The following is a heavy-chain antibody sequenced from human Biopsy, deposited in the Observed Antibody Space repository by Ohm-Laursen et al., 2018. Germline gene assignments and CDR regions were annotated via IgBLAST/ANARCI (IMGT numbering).Heavy chain of an antibody. CDR3: VKDGGQTAPYSFDV. CDR1: GFTFSDHN. CDR2: IWSSATYK. V-gene: IGHV3-33*06. D-gene: IGHD3-16*01. J-gene: IGHJ3*01. Sequence: RSLRLSCTVSGFTFSDHNMHWVRQAPGKGLEWVAFIWSSATYKAYADSVKGRFTVSRVNSKNTVYLQMNSLSADDTAIYSCVKDGGQTAPYSFDVWGQGTMVTVSS.